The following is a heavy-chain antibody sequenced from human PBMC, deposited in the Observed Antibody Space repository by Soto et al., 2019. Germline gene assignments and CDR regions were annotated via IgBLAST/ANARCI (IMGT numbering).Heavy chain of an antibody. CDR1: GFTFSSYG. Sequence: QVQLVESGGGVVQPGRSLRLSCAASGFTFSSYGMHWVRQAPGKGLEWVAVIWYDGSNKYYADSVKGRFTISRDNSKNTLYLQMNSLRAEDMAVYYCARGYYDFWSGNLYYYYGMDVWGQGTTVTVSS. V-gene: IGHV3-33*01. CDR3: ARGYYDFWSGNLYYYYGMDV. J-gene: IGHJ6*02. CDR2: IWYDGSNK. D-gene: IGHD3-3*01.